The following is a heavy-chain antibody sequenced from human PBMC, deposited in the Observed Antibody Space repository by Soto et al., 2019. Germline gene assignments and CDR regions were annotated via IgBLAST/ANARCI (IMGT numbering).Heavy chain of an antibody. V-gene: IGHV1-69*13. Sequence: GASVKVSCKASGGTFSSYAISWVRQAPGQGLEWMGGIIPIFGTANYAQKFQGRVTITADESTSTAYMELSSLRSEDTAVYYCARAIITIFGVVIPPQNYYFDYWGQGTLVTVSS. J-gene: IGHJ4*02. CDR2: IIPIFGTA. CDR3: ARAIITIFGVVIPPQNYYFDY. CDR1: GGTFSSYA. D-gene: IGHD3-3*01.